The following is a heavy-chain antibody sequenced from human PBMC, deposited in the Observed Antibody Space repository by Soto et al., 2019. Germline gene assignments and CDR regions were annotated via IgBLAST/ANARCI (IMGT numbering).Heavy chain of an antibody. CDR1: GFNFNSSV. D-gene: IGHD1-26*01. Sequence: GGSLRLSFTASGFNFNSSVMSWVRQAPGKGLEWLSVIRYDGVTTCYASSVKVRFTISSDNSMKTLYLQMKSLRAEDTAVYYCAKTYVAWENFPFCXWGQGIQFTVSX. CDR2: IRYDGVTT. J-gene: IGHJ4*02. CDR3: AKTYVAWENFPFCX. V-gene: IGHV3-23*01.